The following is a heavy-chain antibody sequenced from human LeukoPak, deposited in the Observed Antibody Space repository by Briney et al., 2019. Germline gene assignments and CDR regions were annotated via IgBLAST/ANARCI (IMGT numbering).Heavy chain of an antibody. CDR1: GGSFGNYY. V-gene: IGHV4-59*01. J-gene: IGHJ3*02. CDR3: ARDQLGDAFDI. Sequence: SETLSLTCTVSGGSFGNYYWSWIRQSPGKGLEWIGYIFYSGSTNYNPSLKSRVTMSLDTSKNQFSLRLSSVTVADTAVYYCARDQLGDAFDIWGQGTMVTVSS. D-gene: IGHD3-16*01. CDR2: IFYSGST.